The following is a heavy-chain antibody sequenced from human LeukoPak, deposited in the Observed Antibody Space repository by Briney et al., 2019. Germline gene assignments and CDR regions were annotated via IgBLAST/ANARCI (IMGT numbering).Heavy chain of an antibody. D-gene: IGHD5-24*01. V-gene: IGHV3-48*02. Sequence: GGSLRLSCDASGFTFSSYSMNWVRQAPGKGLEWISYISTSSSTIYYADSMKGRFTISRDNAKNSLYLQMNSLRDEDTAVYYCAREGIDGYNYFDYWGQGTLVTVSS. CDR3: AREGIDGYNYFDY. CDR2: ISTSSSTI. J-gene: IGHJ4*02. CDR1: GFTFSSYS.